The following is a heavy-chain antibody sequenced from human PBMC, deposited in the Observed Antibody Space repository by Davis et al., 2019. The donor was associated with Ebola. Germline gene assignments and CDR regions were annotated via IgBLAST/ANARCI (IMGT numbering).Heavy chain of an antibody. Sequence: GESLKISCAASGFTFSSYSMNWVRQAPGKGLEWVSYISSSSSTIYYADSVKGRFTISRDNAKNSLYLQMGSLRAEDMAVYYCARGRGQKDIVVVPAATWFDPWGQGTLVTVSS. V-gene: IGHV3-48*01. CDR3: ARGRGQKDIVVVPAATWFDP. CDR1: GFTFSSYS. CDR2: ISSSSSTI. D-gene: IGHD2-2*01. J-gene: IGHJ5*02.